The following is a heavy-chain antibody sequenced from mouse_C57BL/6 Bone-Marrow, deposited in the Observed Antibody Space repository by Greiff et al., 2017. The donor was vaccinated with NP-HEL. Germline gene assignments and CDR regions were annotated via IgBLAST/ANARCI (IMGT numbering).Heavy chain of an antibody. V-gene: IGHV1-69*01. CDR3: ARSGTDLDY. Sequence: QVQLQQPGAELVTPGASVKLSCKASGYTFTSYWMHWVKQRPGQGLEWIGEIDPSDSYTNYNQKFKGKSTLTVDKSSSTAYMQLSSLTSEDSAVYYCARSGTDLDYWGQGTTLTVSS. J-gene: IGHJ2*01. CDR1: GYTFTSYW. CDR2: IDPSDSYT. D-gene: IGHD3-1*01.